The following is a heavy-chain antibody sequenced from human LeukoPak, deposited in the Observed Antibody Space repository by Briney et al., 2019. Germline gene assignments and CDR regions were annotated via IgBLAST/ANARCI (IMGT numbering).Heavy chain of an antibody. D-gene: IGHD3-10*01. CDR1: GGSISSSSYY. J-gene: IGHJ4*02. V-gene: IGHV4-39*07. Sequence: SETLSLTCTVSGGSISSSSYYWGWIRQPPGKGLEWIGSIYYSGSTYYNPSLKSRVTISVDTSKNQFSLKLSSVTAADTAVYYCARYYYGSAQGFDYWGQGTLVTVSS. CDR2: IYYSGST. CDR3: ARYYYGSAQGFDY.